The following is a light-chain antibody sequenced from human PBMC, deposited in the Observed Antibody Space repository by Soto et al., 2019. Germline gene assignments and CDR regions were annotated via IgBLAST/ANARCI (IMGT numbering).Light chain of an antibody. V-gene: IGKV2-30*01. CDR2: KVS. Sequence: VVMTQSPLSLPVTLGQPASISCRSSQSLVYSDGNTYLNWFQQRPGQSPRRLIYKVSIRDSGVPDRFSGRGSGTDFTLKISRVEAVDVGVYYCMQGTHWPPTFAQGTRLEIK. J-gene: IGKJ5*01. CDR1: QSLVYSDGNTY. CDR3: MQGTHWPPT.